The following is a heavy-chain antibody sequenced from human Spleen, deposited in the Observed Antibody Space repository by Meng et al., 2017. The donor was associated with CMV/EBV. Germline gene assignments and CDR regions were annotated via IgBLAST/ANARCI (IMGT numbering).Heavy chain of an antibody. J-gene: IGHJ4*02. CDR3: ARVVYNFPYYFDY. CDR1: GGSINTYY. D-gene: IGHD5-24*01. Sequence: SETLSLTCTVSGGSINTYYWSWIRQPPGKGLEWIGYIYYTGTTKYNPSLKSRLTISVDTSKNQFSLQLSSVTAADMALYYCARVVYNFPYYFDYWGQGTLVTVSS. V-gene: IGHV4-59*01. CDR2: IYYTGTT.